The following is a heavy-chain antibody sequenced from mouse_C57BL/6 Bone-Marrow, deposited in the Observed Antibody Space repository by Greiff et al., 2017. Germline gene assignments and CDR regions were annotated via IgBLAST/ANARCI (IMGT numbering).Heavy chain of an antibody. CDR3: AIWLRRKGFAY. Sequence: VQLQQSGAELVRPGTSVKVSCKASGYAFTNYLIEWVKKRPGQGLEWIGVMNPGRGGTNSNEKLKGKATLTADKSSSTAYMQLSSLTSDDSAVYFCAIWLRRKGFAYWGQGTLVTVSA. V-gene: IGHV1-54*01. J-gene: IGHJ3*01. CDR1: GYAFTNYL. D-gene: IGHD2-2*01. CDR2: MNPGRGGT.